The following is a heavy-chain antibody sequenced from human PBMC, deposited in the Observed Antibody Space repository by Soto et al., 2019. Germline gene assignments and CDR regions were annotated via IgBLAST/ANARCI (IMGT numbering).Heavy chain of an antibody. Sequence: EVQLVESGGGLVQPGGSLRLSCAVSEFTFSHYWIHWVRHAPGKGLVWVSRIKFDGSSANYADSVKGRFTISRDNARDTVYLQMNSLRAEETAVYYCARVDRGHYCFDVWGQGTMVTVSS. CDR3: ARVDRGHYCFDV. V-gene: IGHV3-74*01. J-gene: IGHJ3*01. CDR1: EFTFSHYW. CDR2: IKFDGSSA. D-gene: IGHD2-15*01.